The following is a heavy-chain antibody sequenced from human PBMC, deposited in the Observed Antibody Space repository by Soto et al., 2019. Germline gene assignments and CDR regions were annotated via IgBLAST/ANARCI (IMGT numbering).Heavy chain of an antibody. D-gene: IGHD3-10*01. J-gene: IGHJ4*02. V-gene: IGHV3-53*01. CDR3: GTPAGGGGY. CDR2: IYSGGYT. CDR1: GFTVSNNY. Sequence: EVQLVESGGGLIQPGGSLRLSCAVSGFTVSNNYMSWVRQAPGKGLEGVSVIYSGGYTAYGDSVKGRFTISRDNSKNTLYLKINALGADDRSVYYWGTPAGGGGYWGQGTLVTVSS.